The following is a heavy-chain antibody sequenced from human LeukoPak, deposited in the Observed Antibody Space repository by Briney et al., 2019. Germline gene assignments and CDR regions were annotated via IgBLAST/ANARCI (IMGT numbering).Heavy chain of an antibody. Sequence: GWSLRLSCAASGFTFSSYSMNWVRQAPGKGLEWVSSISSTSTYIYYADSVKGRFTISRDNAKNSLYLQMNSLRADDTAVYYCARVYGDLDYWGQGTLVTVSS. CDR1: GFTFSSYS. CDR2: ISSTSTYI. J-gene: IGHJ4*02. D-gene: IGHD4-17*01. V-gene: IGHV3-21*01. CDR3: ARVYGDLDY.